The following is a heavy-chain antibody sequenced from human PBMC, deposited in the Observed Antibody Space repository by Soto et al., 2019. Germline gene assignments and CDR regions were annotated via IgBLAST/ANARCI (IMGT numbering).Heavy chain of an antibody. CDR2: IFSYDEK. Sequence: QVTLKESGPALVKPTETLTLTCTVSGFSLSNARVGVSWIRQPPGKALEWLGNIFSYDEKSYNTSLKNRLTLSRDTSKSQVVLTMTDMDPVDTATYYCAWIENSVYYKGWGQGTLVTVSS. V-gene: IGHV2-26*01. J-gene: IGHJ4*02. CDR3: AWIENSVYYKG. CDR1: GFSLSNARVG. D-gene: IGHD3-3*01.